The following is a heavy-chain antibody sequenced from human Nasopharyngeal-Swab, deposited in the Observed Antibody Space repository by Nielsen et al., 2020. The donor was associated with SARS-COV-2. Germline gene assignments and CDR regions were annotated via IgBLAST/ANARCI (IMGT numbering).Heavy chain of an antibody. CDR1: GGSFSGYY. CDR2: INHSGST. Sequence: SETLSLTCAVYGGSFSGYYWSWIRQPPGKGLEWIGEINHSGSTNYNPSLKSRVTISVDTSKNQFSLKLSSVTAADTAVYYCARRTMVRGVIPDYWGRGTLVTVSS. V-gene: IGHV4-34*01. D-gene: IGHD3-10*01. CDR3: ARRTMVRGVIPDY. J-gene: IGHJ4*02.